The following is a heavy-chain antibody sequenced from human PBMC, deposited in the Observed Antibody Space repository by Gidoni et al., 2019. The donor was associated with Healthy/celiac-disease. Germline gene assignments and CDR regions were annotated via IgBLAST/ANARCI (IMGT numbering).Heavy chain of an antibody. CDR1: GYTFTSYA. D-gene: IGHD1-26*01. V-gene: IGHV1-3*01. CDR3: ARVVGATTMGVAFDI. J-gene: IGHJ3*02. CDR2: INAGNGNT. Sequence: QVQLVQSGAEVKKPGASVKVSCKASGYTFTSYAMHWVRQAPGQRLEWMGWINAGNGNTKYSQKFQGRVTITRDTSASTAYMELSSLRSEDTAVYYCARVVGATTMGVAFDIWGQGTMVTVSS.